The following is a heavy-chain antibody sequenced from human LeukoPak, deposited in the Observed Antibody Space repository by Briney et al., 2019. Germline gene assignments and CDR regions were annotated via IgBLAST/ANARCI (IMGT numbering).Heavy chain of an antibody. V-gene: IGHV6-1*01. CDR1: GDSVSSNSAA. CDR3: AREGSTDSSGYYYYYYGTDV. D-gene: IGHD3-22*01. Sequence: SQTLSLTCAISGDSVSSNSAAWNWIRQSPSRGLEWLGRTYYRSKWYNDYAVSVKSRITINPDTSKNQFSLKLSSVTAADTAVYYCAREGSTDSSGYYYYYYGTDVWGQGTTVTVSS. J-gene: IGHJ6*02. CDR2: TYYRSKWYN.